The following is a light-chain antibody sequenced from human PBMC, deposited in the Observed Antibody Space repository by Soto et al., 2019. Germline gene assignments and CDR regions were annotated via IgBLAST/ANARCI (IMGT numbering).Light chain of an antibody. CDR2: AAS. J-gene: IGKJ5*01. CDR3: QQSYSTPIT. Sequence: DIQMTQSPSSLSASVGDRVTITCRASQSISSYLNWYQQKPGKAPKLLIYAASSLQSGVPSRFSGSGSGTDFTPTISSLQPEDFATYYCQQSYSTPITFGQGTRLGL. V-gene: IGKV1-39*01. CDR1: QSISSY.